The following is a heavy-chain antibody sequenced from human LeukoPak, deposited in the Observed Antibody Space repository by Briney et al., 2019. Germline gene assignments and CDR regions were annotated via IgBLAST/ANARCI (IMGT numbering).Heavy chain of an antibody. J-gene: IGHJ5*01. CDR1: GYTVTIHY. D-gene: IGHD1-26*01. Sequence: ASVKVSCKASGYTVTIHYFHWVRQAPGQGLEWMGMIHPSDGSTTNAQNFQGRVTMTSDTSTSTVFMELNSLRSDDTAVYYCARGTTIRAWLDSWGQGTLVTVFS. V-gene: IGHV1-46*01. CDR2: IHPSDGST. CDR3: ARGTTIRAWLDS.